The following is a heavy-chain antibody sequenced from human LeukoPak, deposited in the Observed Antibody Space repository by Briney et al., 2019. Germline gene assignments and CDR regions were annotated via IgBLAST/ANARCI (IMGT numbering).Heavy chain of an antibody. D-gene: IGHD3-3*01. CDR3: ARDTMSEGY. V-gene: IGHV4-34*01. CDR2: INHSGST. CDR1: GGSLSDYY. Sequence: SETLSLTCAVYGGSLSDYYWSWIRQPPGKGLEWIGEINHSGSTNYNPSLKSRVTISVDTSKNQFSLKLSSVTAADTAVYYCARDTMSEGYWGQGTLVTVSS. J-gene: IGHJ4*02.